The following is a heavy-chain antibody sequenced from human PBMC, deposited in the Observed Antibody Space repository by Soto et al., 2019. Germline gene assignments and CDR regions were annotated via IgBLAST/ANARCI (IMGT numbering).Heavy chain of an antibody. D-gene: IGHD6-13*01. CDR2: ISSNSAYI. CDR3: TRDASRDSSARGWFDP. CDR1: GFTCRSFA. V-gene: IGHV3-21*01. J-gene: IGHJ5*02. Sequence: WWSLRLPCAASGFTCRSFAMNWFRHAPGKGLEWVSTISSNSAYIYYTDELRGRFTISRDNAKNSLHLQMNILRAEDTGVYYCTRDASRDSSARGWFDPWGPGSLVTVSS.